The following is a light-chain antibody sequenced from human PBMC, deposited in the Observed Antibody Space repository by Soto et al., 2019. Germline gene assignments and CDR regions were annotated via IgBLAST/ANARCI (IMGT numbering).Light chain of an antibody. V-gene: IGKV1-27*01. Sequence: DIQMTQAPSSLSASVGDRVTIPCRARQDISTYLAWYQQKPGKVPKLLISAAYTLQSGVPPRFSGSGSGTDFTLTISSLQPEDVATYYCQKYDNAPLTFGGGTKVEIK. CDR1: QDISTY. CDR2: AAY. CDR3: QKYDNAPLT. J-gene: IGKJ4*01.